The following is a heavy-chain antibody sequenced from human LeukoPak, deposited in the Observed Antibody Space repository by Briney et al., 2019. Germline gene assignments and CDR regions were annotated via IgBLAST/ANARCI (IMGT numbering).Heavy chain of an antibody. Sequence: SETLSLTCTVSGGSISSSSYYWGWIRQPPGKGLEWIGSIYYSGSTYYNPSLKSRVTISVDTSKNQFSLKLSPVTAADTAVYYCARVRQWLGLYYFDYWGQGTLVTVSS. D-gene: IGHD6-19*01. J-gene: IGHJ4*02. CDR1: GGSISSSSYY. CDR2: IYYSGST. V-gene: IGHV4-39*01. CDR3: ARVRQWLGLYYFDY.